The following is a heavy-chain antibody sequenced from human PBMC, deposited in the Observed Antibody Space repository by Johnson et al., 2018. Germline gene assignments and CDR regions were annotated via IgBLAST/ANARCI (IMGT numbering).Heavy chain of an antibody. J-gene: IGHJ6*03. CDR1: GGSFSGYY. CDR3: ARGYYYYRDV. V-gene: IGHV4-34*01. Sequence: QVQLQQWGAGLLKPSETLSLTCAVYGGSFSGYYWSWIRQPPGKGLEWIGEINHSGSTNYTPSLKSRVTISVDTSKNQFSLKLSSVTAADTAVYYWARGYYYYRDVWGKGTTVTVSS. CDR2: INHSGST.